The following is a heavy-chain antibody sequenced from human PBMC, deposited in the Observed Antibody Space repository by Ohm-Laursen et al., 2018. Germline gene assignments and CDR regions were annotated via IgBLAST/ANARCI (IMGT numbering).Heavy chain of an antibody. CDR2: ISWNSGSI. CDR3: AKSGEIQLWSRGDYYYGMDV. Sequence: SLRLSCAASGFSFNDYAMHWVRQAPGKGLEWVSGISWNSGSIGYADSVKGRFTISRDNAKNSLYLQMNSLRAEDTALYYCAKSGEIQLWSRGDYYYGMDVWGQGTTVTVSS. V-gene: IGHV3-9*01. D-gene: IGHD5-18*01. CDR1: GFSFNDYA. J-gene: IGHJ6*02.